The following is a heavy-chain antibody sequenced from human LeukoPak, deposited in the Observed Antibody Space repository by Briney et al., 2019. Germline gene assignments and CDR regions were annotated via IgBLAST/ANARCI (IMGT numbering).Heavy chain of an antibody. CDR3: ARTGEKNYFDY. CDR2: IIPIFGTA. CDR1: GYTFISYG. J-gene: IGHJ4*02. D-gene: IGHD7-27*01. V-gene: IGHV1-69*13. Sequence: SVKVSCKASGYTFISYGITWVRQAPGQGLEWMGGIIPIFGTANYAQKFQGRVTITADESTSTAYMELSSLRSEDTAVYYCARTGEKNYFDYWGQGTLVTVSS.